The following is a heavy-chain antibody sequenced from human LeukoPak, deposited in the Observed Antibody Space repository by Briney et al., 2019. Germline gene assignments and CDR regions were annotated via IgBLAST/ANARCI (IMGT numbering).Heavy chain of an antibody. J-gene: IGHJ4*02. CDR2: MNPNSGNT. CDR3: ARVKGSSWPDS. D-gene: IGHD6-13*01. Sequence: ASVKVSCKASGYTFTTYNINWVRQATGQRLEWMGWMNPNSGNTGYAQKFQGRLTMTRDTSISTAYLELSSLRSEDTAVYYCARVKGSSWPDSWGQGTLVTVSS. V-gene: IGHV1-8*01. CDR1: GYTFTTYN.